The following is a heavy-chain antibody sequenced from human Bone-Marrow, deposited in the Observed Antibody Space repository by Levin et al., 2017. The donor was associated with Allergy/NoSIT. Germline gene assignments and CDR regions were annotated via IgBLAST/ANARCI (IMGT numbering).Heavy chain of an antibody. J-gene: IGHJ4*02. CDR3: ASLRSSSLRD. V-gene: IGHV3-7*01. D-gene: IGHD6-19*01. Sequence: GESLKISCVGSGFTFDSYWMTWVRQAPGKGLEWVANINQDGSEKQYLGSMKGRFTISRDNAKNSAYLQMTSLRAEDTALYYCASLRSSSLRDWGQGTLVTVSS. CDR2: INQDGSEK. CDR1: GFTFDSYW.